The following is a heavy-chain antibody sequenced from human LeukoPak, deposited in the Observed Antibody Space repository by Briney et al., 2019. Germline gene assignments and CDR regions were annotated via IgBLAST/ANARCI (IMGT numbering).Heavy chain of an antibody. CDR2: ICAGGTNT. J-gene: IGHJ4*02. V-gene: IGHV3-23*01. CDR1: GFTFTTYG. D-gene: IGHD3-16*01. Sequence: PGGSLRLSCAASGFTFTTYGMTWVRQAPGKGLEWVSSICAGGTNTYYADSVKGRFTISRDNSKNTLYLQMNSLRATDTAVYYCAKPPKXYDSTGGGGFDYLGQGTLVTVSS. CDR3: AKPPKXYDSTGGGGFDY.